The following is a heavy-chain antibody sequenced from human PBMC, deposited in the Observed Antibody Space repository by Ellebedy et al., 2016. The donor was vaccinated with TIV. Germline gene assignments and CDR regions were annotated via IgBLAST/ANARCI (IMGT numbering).Heavy chain of an antibody. CDR1: GDSFTSYY. J-gene: IGHJ4*02. V-gene: IGHV4-59*01. CDR2: ISHTGSS. D-gene: IGHD1-26*01. CDR3: ARTVRVGASLTYFDH. Sequence: MPSETLSLTCTVSGDSFTSYYWSWIRQPPGKGLEWVASISHTGSSTISPSLKRRVSISIDTSKNQFSLTVASVTAADTAVYFCARTVRVGASLTYFDHWGQGTLVIVSS.